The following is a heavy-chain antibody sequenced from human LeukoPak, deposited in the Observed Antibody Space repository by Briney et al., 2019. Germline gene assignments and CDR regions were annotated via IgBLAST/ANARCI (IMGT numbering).Heavy chain of an antibody. CDR1: GGSISIRNYY. CDR2: ISYSGT. D-gene: IGHD1-26*01. J-gene: IGHJ4*02. CDR3: ARRTSNPVGAIDY. Sequence: SETLSLTCSVSGGSISIRNYYWGWIRQPPGRGLEWIGSISYSGTYYNPSLKSRLTISVDTSKNHFSLNLRSVTAADTAVYYCARRTSNPVGAIDYWGQGTLVTVSS. V-gene: IGHV4-39*01.